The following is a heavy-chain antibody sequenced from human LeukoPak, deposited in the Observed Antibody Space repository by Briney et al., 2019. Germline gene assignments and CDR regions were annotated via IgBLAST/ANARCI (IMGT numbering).Heavy chain of an antibody. Sequence: ASVKLSCKASGYTFTSYGISWVRQAPGQGLEWMGWISAYNGNTNYAQKLQGRVTMTTDTSTSTAYMELRSLRSDDTAVYYCARGSPHPQGVPSAFDIWGQGTMVTVSS. CDR1: GYTFTSYG. CDR3: ARGSPHPQGVPSAFDI. D-gene: IGHD2-8*01. V-gene: IGHV1-18*01. CDR2: ISAYNGNT. J-gene: IGHJ3*02.